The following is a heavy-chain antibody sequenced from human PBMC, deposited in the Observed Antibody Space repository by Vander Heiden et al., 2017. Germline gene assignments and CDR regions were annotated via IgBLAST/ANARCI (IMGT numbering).Heavy chain of an antibody. D-gene: IGHD3-10*01. CDR3: AKDGSGGGGNPNY. CDR2: ISYDGSNK. V-gene: IGHV3-30*18. CDR1: GFTFSSYG. J-gene: IGHJ4*02. Sequence: QVQLVESGGGGVPPGRSLRLSCAASGFTFSSYGMHWVRQAPGKGLEWVAVISYDGSNKYYADSVKGRFTISRDNSKNTLYLQMNSLRAEDTAVYYCAKDGSGGGGNPNYWGQGTLVTVSS.